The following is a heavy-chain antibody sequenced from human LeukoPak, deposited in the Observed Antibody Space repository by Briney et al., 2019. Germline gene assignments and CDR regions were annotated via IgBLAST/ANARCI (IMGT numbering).Heavy chain of an antibody. CDR1: GFSFTTKNG. CDR3: ARDLHWESCDRSTCSGLYYFDY. D-gene: IGHD3-16*01. J-gene: IGHJ4*02. V-gene: IGHV1-18*01. CDR2: IKGNHDKT. Sequence: ASVKVSCQASGFSFTTKNGIRWVRQAPGPGFEWMGWIKGNHDKTNYAQKFQGRVTMTTDTSTSTAYMELRSLRSDDTAVYYCARDLHWESCDRSTCSGLYYFDYWGQGTLVTVSP.